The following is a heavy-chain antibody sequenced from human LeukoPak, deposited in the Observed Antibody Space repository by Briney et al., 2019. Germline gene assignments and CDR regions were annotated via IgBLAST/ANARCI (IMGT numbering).Heavy chain of an antibody. CDR2: IIPILGIA. Sequence: GASVKVSCKASGYTFTSYGISWVRQAPGQGLEWMGRIIPILGIANYAQKFQGRVTITADKSTSTAYMELSSLRSEDTAVYYCARPSTTYSSSLLYYYYGMDVWGQGTTVTVSS. CDR3: ARPSTTYSSSLLYYYYGMDV. CDR1: GYTFTSYG. J-gene: IGHJ6*02. D-gene: IGHD6-13*01. V-gene: IGHV1-69*04.